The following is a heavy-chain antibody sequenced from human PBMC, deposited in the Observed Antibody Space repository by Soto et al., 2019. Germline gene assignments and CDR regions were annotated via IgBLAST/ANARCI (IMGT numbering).Heavy chain of an antibody. Sequence: QVHLVQSGVEVKTPGASVKVSCQASGYTFFTYDISWVRQAPGQGLEWMGWISTYSGDTKYAQKFQGRFTITTDTSTTTAYLELRSLRSDDTAVYYCARHHGPTTSENWFDPWGQGTLVTVSS. J-gene: IGHJ5*02. CDR2: ISTYSGDT. CDR3: ARHHGPTTSENWFDP. D-gene: IGHD5-12*01. CDR1: GYTFFTYD. V-gene: IGHV1-18*01.